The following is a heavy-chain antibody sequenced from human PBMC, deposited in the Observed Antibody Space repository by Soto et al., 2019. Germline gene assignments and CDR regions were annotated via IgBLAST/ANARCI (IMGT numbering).Heavy chain of an antibody. D-gene: IGHD3-22*01. V-gene: IGHV3-30*18. CDR2: ISYDGSNK. J-gene: IGHJ4*02. CDR1: GFTFSSYG. CDR3: AKDLRSNSDSLGDSSGYYPDFDY. Sequence: GGSLRLSCAASGFTFSSYGMHWVRQAPGKGLEWVAVISYDGSNKYYADSVKGRFTISRDNSKNTLYLQMNSLRAEDTAVYYCAKDLRSNSDSLGDSSGYYPDFDYWGQGTLVTVSS.